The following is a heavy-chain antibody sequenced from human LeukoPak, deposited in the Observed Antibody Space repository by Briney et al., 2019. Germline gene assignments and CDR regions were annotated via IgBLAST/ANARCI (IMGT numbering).Heavy chain of an antibody. J-gene: IGHJ4*02. CDR1: GGSISSRSYY. CDR3: ASYQVGATSGFDY. D-gene: IGHD1-26*01. CDR2: IYYSGST. Sequence: SETLSLTCTVSGGSISSRSYYWGWTRQPPGKGLEWIGNIYYSGSTYYNPSLKSRVTISVDTSKNQFSLKLSSVTATDTAVYYCASYQVGATSGFDYWGQGTLVTVSS. V-gene: IGHV4-39*01.